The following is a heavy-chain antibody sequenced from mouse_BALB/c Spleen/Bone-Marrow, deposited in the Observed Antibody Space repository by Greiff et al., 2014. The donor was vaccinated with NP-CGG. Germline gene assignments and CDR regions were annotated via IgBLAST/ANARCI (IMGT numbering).Heavy chain of an antibody. Sequence: QVQLQQSGAGLVKPGASVKMSCKASGYTFTSYWMHWVKQRPGQGLEWIGVIDPSDSYTSYNQKFKGKATLTVDTSSSTAYMQLSSLTSEDSAVYYCTIYYRSFAYWGQGTLVTVSA. V-gene: IGHV1S127*01. CDR2: IDPSDSYT. CDR3: TIYYRSFAY. D-gene: IGHD2-14*01. CDR1: GYTFTSYW. J-gene: IGHJ3*01.